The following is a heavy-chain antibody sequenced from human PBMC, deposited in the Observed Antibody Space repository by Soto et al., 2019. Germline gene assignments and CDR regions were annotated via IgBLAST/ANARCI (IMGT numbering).Heavy chain of an antibody. D-gene: IGHD2-2*01. V-gene: IGHV1-3*01. CDR3: AGRVVVPAAPRYYYYYGMDV. CDR1: GYTFTSYA. J-gene: IGHJ6*02. Sequence: ASVKVSCKASGYTFTSYAMHWVRQAPGQRLEWMGWINAGNGNTKYSQKFQGRVTITRDTSASTAYMELSSLRSEDTAVYYCAGRVVVPAAPRYYYYYGMDVWGQGTTVTVSS. CDR2: INAGNGNT.